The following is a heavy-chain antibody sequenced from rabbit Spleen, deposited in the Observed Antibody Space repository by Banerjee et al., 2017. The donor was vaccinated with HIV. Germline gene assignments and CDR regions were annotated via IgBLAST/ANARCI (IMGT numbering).Heavy chain of an antibody. D-gene: IGHD8-1*01. V-gene: IGHV1S7*01. CDR3: ARDAGSGHYIDAYFDL. Sequence: QEKETGGGLVQPGGSLTLSCKASGFDFRRYYLSWVRQAPVKGLEWIGIIDVGAGSTDYASWVNGRFTISSDNAQNTVDLQMTSLTVADTATYFCARDAGSGHYIDAYFDLWGPGTLVTVS. CDR1: GFDFRRYY. J-gene: IGHJ4*01. CDR2: IDVGAGST.